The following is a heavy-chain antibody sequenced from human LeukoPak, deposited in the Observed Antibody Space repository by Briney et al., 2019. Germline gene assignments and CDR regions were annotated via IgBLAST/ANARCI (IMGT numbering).Heavy chain of an antibody. J-gene: IGHJ2*01. CDR3: ARDPITFGGVIAGPWYFDL. Sequence: GGSLRLSCAASGFTFDDYGMSWVRQAPGKGLEWISGVNWNGGSTGYADSVKGRFTISRDNAKNSLYLQMNSLRAEDTAVYYCARDPITFGGVIAGPWYFDLWGRGTLVTVSS. CDR1: GFTFDDYG. CDR2: VNWNGGST. D-gene: IGHD3-16*02. V-gene: IGHV3-20*04.